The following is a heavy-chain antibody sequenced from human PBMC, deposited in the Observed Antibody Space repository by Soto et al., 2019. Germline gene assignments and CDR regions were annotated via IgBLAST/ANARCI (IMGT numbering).Heavy chain of an antibody. V-gene: IGHV4-4*02. J-gene: IGHJ4*01. Sequence: QVQLQGSGPGLVKPSGTLSLTCTVSGGSISNNNWWSWVRQTPEKGLEWIGQIYHSGNTNYNPSLKSRVSMSVDKSKNQFSLKMNSATAADTAVYYCARFLPGFVGENEAFDFWGHGTLVTVSS. CDR1: GGSISNNNW. D-gene: IGHD3-3*01. CDR2: IYHSGNT. CDR3: ARFLPGFVGENEAFDF.